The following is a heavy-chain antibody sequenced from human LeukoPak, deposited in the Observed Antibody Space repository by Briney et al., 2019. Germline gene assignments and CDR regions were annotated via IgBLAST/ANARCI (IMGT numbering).Heavy chain of an antibody. CDR2: FSRDGSST. Sequence: PGGSLRLSCASSGFNFADFAMHWVRQNPGEGLEWISLFSRDGSSTYYGDAVKGRFTTSRDNSKNYLFLQMDSLRVDDTAFYFCAKDHDSGDYLAFYMDVWGKGTTVTVSS. J-gene: IGHJ6*03. CDR3: AKDHDSGDYLAFYMDV. CDR1: GFNFADFA. V-gene: IGHV3-43D*04. D-gene: IGHD4-17*01.